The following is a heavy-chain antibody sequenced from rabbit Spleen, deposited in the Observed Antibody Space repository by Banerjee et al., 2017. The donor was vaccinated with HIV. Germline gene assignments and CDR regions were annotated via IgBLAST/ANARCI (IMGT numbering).Heavy chain of an antibody. CDR3: ARDTATSFSTYGMDR. V-gene: IGHV1S40*01. CDR1: GFSFNSNDY. CDR2: TVGGRSTFT. J-gene: IGHJ6*01. D-gene: IGHD1-1*01. Sequence: QSLEESGGGLVQPEGSLTLTCKASGFSFNSNDYMCWVRQAPGKGLEWIACTVGGRSTFTYYASWAKGRFTISKASSTTVTLQMTSLTAADTATYFCARDTATSFSTYGMDRWGQGTLVTVS.